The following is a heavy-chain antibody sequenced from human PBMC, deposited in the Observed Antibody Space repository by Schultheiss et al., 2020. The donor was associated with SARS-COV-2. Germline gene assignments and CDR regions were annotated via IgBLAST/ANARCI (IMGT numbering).Heavy chain of an antibody. CDR2: INHSGST. V-gene: IGHV4-61*10. J-gene: IGHJ6*03. CDR3: VRHGVAAAGPNSYYYLDV. CDR1: GGSISSGSYY. Sequence: SETLSLTCTVSGGSISSGSYYWSWIRQPAGKGLEWIGEINHSGSTNYNPSLKSRVTISVDTSKNQFTLSLTSVTAADAAVYYCVRHGVAAAGPNSYYYLDVWGKGTTVTVSS. D-gene: IGHD6-13*01.